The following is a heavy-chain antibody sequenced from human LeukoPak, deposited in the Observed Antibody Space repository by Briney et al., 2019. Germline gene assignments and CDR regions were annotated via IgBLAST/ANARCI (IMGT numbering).Heavy chain of an antibody. CDR2: IYTSGST. CDR3: ARDSYSSGWYYYYYMDV. D-gene: IGHD6-19*01. J-gene: IGHJ6*03. V-gene: IGHV4-4*07. Sequence: SETLSLTCAVYGGSFTTYYWSWIRQPAGTGLEWIGRIYTSGSTNYNPSLKSRVTMSVDTSKNQFSLKLSSVTAADTAVYYCARDSYSSGWYYYYYMDVWGKGTTVTISS. CDR1: GGSFTTYY.